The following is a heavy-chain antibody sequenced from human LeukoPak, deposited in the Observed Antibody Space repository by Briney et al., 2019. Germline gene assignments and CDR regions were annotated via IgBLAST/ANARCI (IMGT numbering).Heavy chain of an antibody. V-gene: IGHV3-74*01. J-gene: IGHJ4*02. CDR3: ARAPGYYFDY. CDR2: IKSDGSST. D-gene: IGHD6-25*01. Sequence: GGSLRLSCAASGLTFSSYWMHWVRQGPGKGLVWVSRIKSDGSSTYYADSVKGRFTTSRDNAKNTLYLQMNSLRAEDTAVYYCARAPGYYFDYWGQGTLVTVSS. CDR1: GLTFSSYW.